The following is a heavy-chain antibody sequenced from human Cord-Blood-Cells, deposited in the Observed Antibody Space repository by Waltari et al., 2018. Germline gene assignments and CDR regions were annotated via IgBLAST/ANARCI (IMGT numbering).Heavy chain of an antibody. CDR2: INHSGST. J-gene: IGHJ4*02. D-gene: IGHD3-22*01. CDR1: GGSLSGYS. CDR3: ASTLYDSSGYYYDY. Sequence: QVHLQQWGAGVSMPSETLSLTCAVYGGSLSGYSLCWLRQPRGKGLEWIGEINHSGSTNYNPSLKSRVTISVDTSKNQFSLKLSAVTAADTAVYYCASTLYDSSGYYYDYWGQGTLVTVSS. V-gene: IGHV4-34*01.